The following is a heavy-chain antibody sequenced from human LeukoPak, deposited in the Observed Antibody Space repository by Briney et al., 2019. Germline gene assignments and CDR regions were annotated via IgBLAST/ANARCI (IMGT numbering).Heavy chain of an antibody. CDR2: IYYSGST. V-gene: IGHV4-59*01. D-gene: IGHD5-12*01. Sequence: PSETLSLTCTVAGVSISSYYWSWIRQPPGKGLEWIGYIYYSGSTNYNPSLKSRVTISVDTSKNQLSLKLSSVTAADTAVYYCARVRDSAYDADFDYWGQGTLVTVSS. CDR1: GVSISSYY. J-gene: IGHJ4*02. CDR3: ARVRDSAYDADFDY.